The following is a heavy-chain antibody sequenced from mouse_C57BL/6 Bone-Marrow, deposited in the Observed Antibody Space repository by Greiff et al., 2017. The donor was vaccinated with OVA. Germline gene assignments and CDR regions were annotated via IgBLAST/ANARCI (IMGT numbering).Heavy chain of an antibody. V-gene: IGHV5-17*01. D-gene: IGHD1-1*01. CDR3: AIPFITPNFDV. CDR2: ISSGSSTI. CDR1: GFTFSDYG. Sequence: EVQVVESGGGLVKPGGSLKLSCAASGFTFSDYGMHWVRQAPEKGLEWVAYISSGSSTIYYADTVKGRFTISRDNAKNTLFLQMTSLRSEDTAMYYCAIPFITPNFDVWGTGTTVTVSS. J-gene: IGHJ1*03.